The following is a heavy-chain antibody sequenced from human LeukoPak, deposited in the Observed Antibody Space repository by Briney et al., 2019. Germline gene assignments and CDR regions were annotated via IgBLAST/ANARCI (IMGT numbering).Heavy chain of an antibody. J-gene: IGHJ3*02. Sequence: ASVKVSCKASGYTFTSYGISWVRQAPGQGLEWMGWISAYNGNTNYAQKLQGRVTMTTDTSTSTAYMALRSLRSDDTAVYYCARDVGEYYDFWSGSDAFDIWGQGTMVTVSS. CDR3: ARDVGEYYDFWSGSDAFDI. CDR2: ISAYNGNT. V-gene: IGHV1-18*01. D-gene: IGHD3-3*01. CDR1: GYTFTSYG.